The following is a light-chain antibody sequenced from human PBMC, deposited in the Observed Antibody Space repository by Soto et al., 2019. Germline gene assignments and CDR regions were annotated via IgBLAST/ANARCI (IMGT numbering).Light chain of an antibody. CDR1: QSISSW. CDR2: KTS. CDR3: QQYDSYPLT. Sequence: DIQMTQSPSTLSASVGDRVTITCRASQSISSWLAWYQQKPGKAPNLLIYKTSSLESGFPSRFSGSGSGTEFTLTVNSLQPDDFATYYCQQYDSYPLTFGGGTKVEIK. V-gene: IGKV1-5*03. J-gene: IGKJ4*01.